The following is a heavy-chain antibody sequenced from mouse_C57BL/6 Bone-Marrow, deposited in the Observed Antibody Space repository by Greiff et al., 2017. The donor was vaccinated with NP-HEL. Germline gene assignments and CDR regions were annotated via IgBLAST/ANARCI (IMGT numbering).Heavy chain of an antibody. CDR3: AREHYYGSSPWYFDV. CDR2: INPSTGGT. CDR1: GYSFTSYY. V-gene: IGHV1-42*01. Sequence: EVQLQQSGPELVKPGASVKISCKASGYSFTSYYMNWVKQSPEKSLEWIGEINPSTGGTTYNQKFKAKATLTVDKSSSTAYMQLKSLTSEDSAVYYCAREHYYGSSPWYFDVWGTGTTVTVSS. J-gene: IGHJ1*03. D-gene: IGHD1-1*01.